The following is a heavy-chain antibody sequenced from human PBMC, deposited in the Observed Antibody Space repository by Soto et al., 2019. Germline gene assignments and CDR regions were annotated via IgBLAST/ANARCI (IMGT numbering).Heavy chain of an antibody. CDR3: ARAPVYSSGWYGDYYGMDV. D-gene: IGHD6-19*01. J-gene: IGHJ6*02. CDR1: GGTFSSYA. CDR2: IIPIFGTA. V-gene: IGHV1-69*13. Sequence: SVKVSCKASGGTFSSYAISWVRQAPGQGLEWMGGIIPIFGTANYAQKFQGRVTITADESTSTAYMELSSLRSEDTAVYYCARAPVYSSGWYGDYYGMDVWGQGTTVTVS.